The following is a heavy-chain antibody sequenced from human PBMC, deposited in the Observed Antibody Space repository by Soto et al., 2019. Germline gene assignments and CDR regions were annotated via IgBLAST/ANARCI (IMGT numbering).Heavy chain of an antibody. J-gene: IGHJ5*02. CDR3: ARSLGPVGANGILVDP. CDR2: ISAYNGNT. D-gene: IGHD1-26*01. V-gene: IGHV1-18*01. CDR1: GYTFTSCG. Sequence: SVKVSCKASGYTFTSCGISWVRQAPGQGLEWMGWISAYNGNTNYAQKLQGRVTMTTDTSTSTAYMELRSLRSDDTAVYYCARSLGPVGANGILVDPWGQGTRVTAPQ.